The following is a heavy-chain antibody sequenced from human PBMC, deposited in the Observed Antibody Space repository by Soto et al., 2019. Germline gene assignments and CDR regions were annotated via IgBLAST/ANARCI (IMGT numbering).Heavy chain of an antibody. CDR1: GGTFKRYV. V-gene: IGHV1-69*06. D-gene: IGHD4-17*01. CDR2: IIPVFGSA. CDR3: ARGSDYGDHIYDY. J-gene: IGHJ4*02. Sequence: VQLEQSGAEVKKPGSSEKVSCKAPGGTFKRYVISWVRQAPGQGLEWMGAIIPVFGSAHYAQKFQGRVIITADKATSTAYMELSSLRSEDTAIYYCARGSDYGDHIYDYWGQGTLVNVSS.